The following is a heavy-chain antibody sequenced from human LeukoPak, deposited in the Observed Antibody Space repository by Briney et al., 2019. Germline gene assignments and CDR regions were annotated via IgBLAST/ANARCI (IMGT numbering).Heavy chain of an antibody. CDR3: ARRYNSGWFEA. D-gene: IGHD6-25*01. Sequence: GRSLRLSCAASGFTFSSCWMSWVRQAPGKGLEWVANIKQDGSEKYYVDSVKGRFTISRDNAKNSLYLQMNSLRAEDTAVYYCARRYNSGWFEAWGQGTLVTVSS. J-gene: IGHJ5*02. CDR1: GFTFSSCW. CDR2: IKQDGSEK. V-gene: IGHV3-7*01.